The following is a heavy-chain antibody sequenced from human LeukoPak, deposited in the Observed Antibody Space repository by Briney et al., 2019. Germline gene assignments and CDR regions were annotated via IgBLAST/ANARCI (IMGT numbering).Heavy chain of an antibody. J-gene: IGHJ4*02. D-gene: IGHD3-22*01. V-gene: IGHV4-61*02. CDR2: IYTSGST. CDR1: GGSISSGSYY. Sequence: SETLSLTCTVSGGSISSGSYYWSWIRQPAGKGLEWIVRIYTSGSTNYNPSLKSRVTISVDTSKNQFSLKLSSVTAADTAVYYCASKRSGYYSGFFDYWGQGTLVTVSS. CDR3: ASKRSGYYSGFFDY.